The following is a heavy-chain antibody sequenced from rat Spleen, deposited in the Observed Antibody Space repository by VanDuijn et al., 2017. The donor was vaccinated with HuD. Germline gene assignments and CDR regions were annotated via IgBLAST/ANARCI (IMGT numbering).Heavy chain of an antibody. CDR3: ASQLNYFDF. CDR1: GFTFSNYD. Sequence: EVQLVESGGGLVQPGRSLKLSCAASGFTFSNYDMAWVRQAPTKGLEWVASISTSGGSTYYRDSVKGRFTLSRDNAKSILYLQMDSLRSEDTATYYCASQLNYFDFWGQGVMVTVSS. J-gene: IGHJ2*01. V-gene: IGHV5S23*01. CDR2: ISTSGGST.